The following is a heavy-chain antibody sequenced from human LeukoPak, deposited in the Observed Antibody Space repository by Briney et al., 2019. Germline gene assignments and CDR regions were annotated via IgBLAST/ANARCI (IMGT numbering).Heavy chain of an antibody. CDR3: ARCGVEGSSGWYGTYYFDY. Sequence: SETLSLTCTVSGGSISSSSYYWGWIRQPPGKGLEWIGSIYYSGSTYYNPSLKSRVTISVDTSKNQFSLKLSSVTAADTAVYYCARCGVEGSSGWYGTYYFDYWGQGTLVTVSS. V-gene: IGHV4-39*07. J-gene: IGHJ4*02. D-gene: IGHD6-19*01. CDR2: IYYSGST. CDR1: GGSISSSSYY.